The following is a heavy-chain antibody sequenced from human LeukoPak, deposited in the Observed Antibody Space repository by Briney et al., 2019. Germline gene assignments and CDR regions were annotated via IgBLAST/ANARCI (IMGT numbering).Heavy chain of an antibody. CDR3: SEGYFEPFDH. V-gene: IGHV4-59*02. CDR1: GASVSSSH. J-gene: IGHJ4*02. Sequence: PSETLSLTCLVSGASVSSSHWNWIRQFPGKGLEWIGCLSYTGKTDYNPSLTGRVTISLGTSKNQVSLKLRSVTAADTAVYYCSEGYFEPFDHWGRGILVTVSS. CDR2: LSYTGKT. D-gene: IGHD2/OR15-2a*01.